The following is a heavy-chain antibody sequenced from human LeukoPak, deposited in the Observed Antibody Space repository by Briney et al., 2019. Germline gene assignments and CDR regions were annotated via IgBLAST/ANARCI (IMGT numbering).Heavy chain of an antibody. J-gene: IGHJ4*02. Sequence: ASVKVSCKASGYTFTSYAMHWVRQAPGQRPEWMGWINAGNGNTKYSQKFQGRVTITRDTSASTAYMELSSLRSEDTAVYYCAREHMTTVTTMDYWGQGTLVTVSS. CDR3: AREHMTTVTTMDY. CDR1: GYTFTSYA. D-gene: IGHD4-11*01. CDR2: INAGNGNT. V-gene: IGHV1-3*01.